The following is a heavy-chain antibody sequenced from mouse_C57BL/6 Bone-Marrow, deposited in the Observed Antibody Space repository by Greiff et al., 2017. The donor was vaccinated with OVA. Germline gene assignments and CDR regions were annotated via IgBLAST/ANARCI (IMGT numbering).Heavy chain of an antibody. CDR3: ARELYWYFDV. Sequence: VQLQQSGAELVKPGASVKMSCKASGYTFTSYWITWVKQRPGQGLEWIGDIYPGSGSTNYNEKFKSKATLTVDTSSSTAYMQLSSLTSEDSAVYYCARELYWYFDVWGTGTTVTVSS. CDR2: IYPGSGST. V-gene: IGHV1-55*01. J-gene: IGHJ1*03. CDR1: GYTFTSYW.